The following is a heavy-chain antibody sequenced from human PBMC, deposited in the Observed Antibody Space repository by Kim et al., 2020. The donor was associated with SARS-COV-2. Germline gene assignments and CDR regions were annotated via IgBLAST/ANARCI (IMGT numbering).Heavy chain of an antibody. J-gene: IGHJ4*02. D-gene: IGHD3-10*01. CDR3: ARTTHYGSGSYFDY. Sequence: NPSLKSRVTISVDTSKNQFSLKLSSVTAADPAVYYCARTTHYGSGSYFDYWGQGTLVTVSS. V-gene: IGHV4-59*01.